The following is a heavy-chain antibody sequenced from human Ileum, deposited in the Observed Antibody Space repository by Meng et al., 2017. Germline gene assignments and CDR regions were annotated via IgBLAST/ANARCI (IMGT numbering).Heavy chain of an antibody. J-gene: IGHJ4*02. V-gene: IGHV4-30-4*01. CDR3: ARERRHYYGSGSFDY. Sequence: QVQLQESGPGLVKPSHTLSLPCSVSGGSFSSDNYYWTWIRQTPGKGLEWIGLTYYNGSPFYNPSLRSRVTISVDTSKDQFSLKLTSVTAADTAVYYCARERRHYYGSGSFDYWGQGILVTVSS. D-gene: IGHD3-10*01. CDR1: GGSFSSDNYY. CDR2: TYYNGSP.